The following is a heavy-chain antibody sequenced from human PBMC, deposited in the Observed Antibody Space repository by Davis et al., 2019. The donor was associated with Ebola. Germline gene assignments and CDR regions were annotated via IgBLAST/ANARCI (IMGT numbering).Heavy chain of an antibody. V-gene: IGHV3-69-1*01. Sequence: GGSLRLSCAASGFTFSDYYMNWVRQAPGKGLEWVSSISSSSTIYYADSVKGRFTISRDNAKNTLYLQMNSLSAEDTAVYYCTTDKGGGYCSGGSCRHPDYWGQGTLVTVSS. CDR3: TTDKGGGYCSGGSCRHPDY. CDR2: ISSSSTI. CDR1: GFTFSDYY. J-gene: IGHJ4*02. D-gene: IGHD2-15*01.